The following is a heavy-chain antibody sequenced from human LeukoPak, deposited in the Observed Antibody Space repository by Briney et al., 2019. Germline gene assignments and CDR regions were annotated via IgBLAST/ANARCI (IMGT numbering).Heavy chain of an antibody. CDR3: ARVDDLWALWY. V-gene: IGHV3-66*01. J-gene: IGHJ4*02. D-gene: IGHD3-3*01. Sequence: PGGSLRLSCAASGFTVSSNYMSWVRQAPGKGLEWVSVIYSGGSTYYADSVKGRFTISRDNSKNTLYLQMNSLRAEDTAVYYCARVDDLWALWYWGQGTLVTVSS. CDR1: GFTVSSNY. CDR2: IYSGGST.